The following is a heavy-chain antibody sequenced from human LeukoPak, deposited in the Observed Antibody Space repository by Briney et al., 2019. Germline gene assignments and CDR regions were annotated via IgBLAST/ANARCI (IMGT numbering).Heavy chain of an antibody. CDR2: IYYRGST. CDR3: ARAVDTAVVTWWFDP. V-gene: IGHV4-59*02. J-gene: IGHJ5*02. D-gene: IGHD5-18*01. CDR1: GGSVSDYF. Sequence: SETLSLTRTVSGGSVSDYFLSWIRQPPGKGLEWIGYIYYRGSTNYNPSLKSRVTISVDTSKNQFSLKLSSVTAADTAVYYCARAVDTAVVTWWFDPWGQGTLVTVSS.